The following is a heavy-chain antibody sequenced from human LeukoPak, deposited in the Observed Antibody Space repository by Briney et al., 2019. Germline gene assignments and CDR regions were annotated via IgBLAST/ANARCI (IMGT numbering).Heavy chain of an antibody. CDR2: ISSSSITI. Sequence: GGSLRLSCAASGFTFSSYGMNWVRQAPGKGLEWLSYISSSSITIYYADSVKGRFTISRDNAKNSLYLQMNSLGDEDTAVYYCARWGVDGGHSGSLDYWGQGTLVTVSS. CDR1: GFTFSSYG. J-gene: IGHJ4*02. CDR3: ARWGVDGGHSGSLDY. D-gene: IGHD4-23*01. V-gene: IGHV3-48*02.